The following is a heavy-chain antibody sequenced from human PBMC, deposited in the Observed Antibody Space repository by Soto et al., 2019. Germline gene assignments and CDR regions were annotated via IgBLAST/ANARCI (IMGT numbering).Heavy chain of an antibody. D-gene: IGHD6-19*01. V-gene: IGHV3-53*01. J-gene: IGHJ4*02. CDR2: IYPAGPT. CDR1: GFTVSCMF. Sequence: PGGSLRLSWAASGFTVSCMFMNWVRQAPGKGLEWVSVIYPAGPTYYADSVKGRFTISRDNSKNTLFLQLNNLRAEDTAVYYCARDADSSGLHYWGQGILVTVSS. CDR3: ARDADSSGLHY.